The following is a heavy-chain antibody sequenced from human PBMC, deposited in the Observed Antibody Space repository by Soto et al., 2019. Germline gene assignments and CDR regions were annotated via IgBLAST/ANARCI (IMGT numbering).Heavy chain of an antibody. Sequence: AETLSLTCIDSGASVSTDGYYWSWIRQPPGKALEWIGYISYRGSSGYNPSLRSRVTTSVDTSKNQFSLILSSVTAADTAVYFCARLSRLAPVAYTYDHILDVWGQGTTVTVSS. J-gene: IGHJ6*02. V-gene: IGHV4-61*08. CDR3: ARLSRLAPVAYTYDHILDV. CDR2: ISYRGSS. CDR1: GASVSTDGYY. D-gene: IGHD6-19*01.